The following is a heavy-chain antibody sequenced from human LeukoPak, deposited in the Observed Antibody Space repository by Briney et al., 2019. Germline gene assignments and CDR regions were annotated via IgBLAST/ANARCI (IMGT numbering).Heavy chain of an antibody. CDR2: IRYDGSNK. Sequence: PGGSLRLSCAASGFTFSGYGMHWVRQAPGKGLEWVAFIRYDGSNKYHADSVKGRFTISRDNSKNTVYPQMNSLRVEDTAVYYCVKDLLSSSWYYFEYWGQGTLVTVSS. V-gene: IGHV3-30*02. CDR3: VKDLLSSSWYYFEY. D-gene: IGHD6-13*01. J-gene: IGHJ4*02. CDR1: GFTFSGYG.